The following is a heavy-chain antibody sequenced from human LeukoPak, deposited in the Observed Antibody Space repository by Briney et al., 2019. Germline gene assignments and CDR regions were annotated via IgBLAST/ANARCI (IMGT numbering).Heavy chain of an antibody. CDR3: ARLGSYYDY. D-gene: IGHD1-26*01. V-gene: IGHV4-59*08. Sequence: SETLSLTCTVSGDSISGYYWSWIRQPPGKGLEWIGNIYYSGTTNYNPSLQSRVTISVDTSKDQFSLKLSSVTVADTAVYYCARLGSYYDYWGQGTLVTVSS. CDR1: GDSISGYY. J-gene: IGHJ4*02. CDR2: IYYSGTT.